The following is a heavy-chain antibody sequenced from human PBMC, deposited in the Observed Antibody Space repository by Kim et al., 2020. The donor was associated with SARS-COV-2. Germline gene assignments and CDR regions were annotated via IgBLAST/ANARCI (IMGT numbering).Heavy chain of an antibody. J-gene: IGHJ4*02. V-gene: IGHV1-69*01. D-gene: IGHD5-12*01. CDR3: ARAGEMATISLDY. Sequence: YAQKFQGRVTITADESTSTAYMELSSLRSEDTAVYYCARAGEMATISLDYWGQGTLVTVSS.